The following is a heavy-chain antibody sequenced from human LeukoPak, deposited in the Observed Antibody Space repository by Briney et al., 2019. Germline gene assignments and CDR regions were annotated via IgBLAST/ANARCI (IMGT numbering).Heavy chain of an antibody. J-gene: IGHJ4*02. CDR1: GFTFSSYS. CDR2: ISSSSSTI. CDR3: ARLRGTALDY. Sequence: GGSLRLSCAASGFTFSSYSMNWVRQAPGKGLEGVSYISSSSSTIYYADSVKGRFTISRDNAKNSLYLQMNSLRAEDTAVYYCARLRGTALDYWGQGTLVTVSS. V-gene: IGHV3-48*01.